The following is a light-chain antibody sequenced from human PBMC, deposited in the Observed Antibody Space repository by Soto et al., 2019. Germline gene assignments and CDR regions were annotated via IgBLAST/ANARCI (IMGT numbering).Light chain of an antibody. V-gene: IGKV3-15*01. CDR2: GAF. CDR3: QQYNKWPRT. Sequence: EIVMTQSPGTLSLSPGETATLSCRASQSVSINLAWYQQKPGQAPRLLIYGAFIRATGIPDRLSGSGSGTEFTLTISSLQSEDVAVYYCQQYNKWPRTFGQGTRVEIK. J-gene: IGKJ1*01. CDR1: QSVSIN.